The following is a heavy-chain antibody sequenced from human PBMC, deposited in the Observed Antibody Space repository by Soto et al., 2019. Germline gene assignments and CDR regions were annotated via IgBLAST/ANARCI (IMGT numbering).Heavy chain of an antibody. CDR2: ISGSGGIT. J-gene: IGHJ4*01. V-gene: IGHV3-23*01. Sequence: EVPLLESGGGLVQPGGSLRLSCAASGLAFSNYAVTWVRQAAGKGLEWVSSISGSGGITYYADSVKGRFTISRDNSKNTVYVQMNSLRVEDTAVYHCAKHPNGDYIGAFDYWGQGTLVTVSS. CDR3: AKHPNGDYIGAFDY. D-gene: IGHD4-17*01. CDR1: GLAFSNYA.